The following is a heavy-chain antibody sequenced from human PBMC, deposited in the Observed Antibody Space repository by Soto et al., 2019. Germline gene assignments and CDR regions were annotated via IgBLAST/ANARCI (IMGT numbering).Heavy chain of an antibody. CDR3: ARESEDLTSNFDY. J-gene: IGHJ4*02. CDR1: GFTFTRNS. CDR2: ISSTTNYI. Sequence: PGGSLKPSCPASGFTFTRNSMNWARQPPGKGLEWVSSISSTTNYIYYGDSMKARFTISRDNAKNSLYLEMNSLRAEDTAVYYCARESEDLTSNFDYWGQGTLVTVSS. V-gene: IGHV3-21*06.